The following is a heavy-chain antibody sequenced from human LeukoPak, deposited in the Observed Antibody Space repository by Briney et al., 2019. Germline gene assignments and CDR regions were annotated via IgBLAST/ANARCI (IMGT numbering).Heavy chain of an antibody. CDR2: ITSTTTYT. V-gene: IGHV3-21*01. CDR1: GFTFSSYS. CDR3: VRCTFVLHKRCSAFDV. J-gene: IGHJ3*01. Sequence: GGSLRLSCAASGFTFSSYSMNWVRQAPGKGLEWVSSITSTTTYTYYADSVKGRFTISRDNAKNSLFLQMNSLRAEDTAVYYCVRCTFVLHKRCSAFDVWGQGTMVTVSA. D-gene: IGHD1-1*01.